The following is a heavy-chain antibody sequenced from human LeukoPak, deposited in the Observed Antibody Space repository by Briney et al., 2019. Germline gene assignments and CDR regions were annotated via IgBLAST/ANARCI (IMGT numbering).Heavy chain of an antibody. CDR2: INPSGGST. J-gene: IGHJ4*02. Sequence: ASVKVSCKASGYTFTSYYMHWVRQAPGQGLEWMGIINPSGGSTSYAQKFQGRVTMTRDMSTSTVYMELSSLRSEDTAVYYCARERVRYYGSGSSFDYWGQGTLVTVSS. CDR1: GYTFTSYY. V-gene: IGHV1-46*01. CDR3: ARERVRYYGSGSSFDY. D-gene: IGHD3-10*01.